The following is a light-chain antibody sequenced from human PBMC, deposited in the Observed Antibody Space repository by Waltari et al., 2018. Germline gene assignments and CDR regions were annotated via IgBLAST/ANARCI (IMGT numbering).Light chain of an antibody. Sequence: SYELTQPPSVSVFPGQTARITCSGDALPRKYACWYHQKSGQAPVLVIYEDNKRTSGIPEGFSGSSSGKMATLTISGAQVEDEADYYCSSTDSSGNLWVFGGGTKLTVL. CDR1: ALPRKY. CDR2: EDN. CDR3: SSTDSSGNLWV. J-gene: IGLJ3*02. V-gene: IGLV3-10*01.